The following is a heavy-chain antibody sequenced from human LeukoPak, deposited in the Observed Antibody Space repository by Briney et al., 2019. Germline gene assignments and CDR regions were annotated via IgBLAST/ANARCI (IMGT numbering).Heavy chain of an antibody. CDR3: ARVRNSMITFGGVIAGDAFDI. CDR2: ISAYNGNT. D-gene: IGHD3-16*02. CDR1: GYTFTSYG. Sequence: ASVKVSCKASGYTFTSYGISWVRQAPGQGLAWMGWISAYNGNTNYAQKLQGRVTMTTDTSTSTAYMELRSLRSDDTAVYYCARVRNSMITFGGVIAGDAFDIWGQGTMVTVSS. J-gene: IGHJ3*02. V-gene: IGHV1-18*01.